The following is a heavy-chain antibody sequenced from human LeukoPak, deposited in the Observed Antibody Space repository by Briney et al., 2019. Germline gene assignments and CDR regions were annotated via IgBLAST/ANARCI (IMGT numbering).Heavy chain of an antibody. CDR2: LSHSGGT. CDR1: GDSVTSYYY. V-gene: IGHV4-38-2*02. D-gene: IGHD3-3*01. J-gene: IGHJ4*02. Sequence: SETLSLTCSVSGDSVTSYYYSWIRQPPGKGLEWLGSLSHSGGTYYNPSLKSRVTISVDTSQNQFSLNLSSVTAADTAVYFCARDPTDWSGYSPFYFDYWGQGILVTVSS. CDR3: ARDPTDWSGYSPFYFDY.